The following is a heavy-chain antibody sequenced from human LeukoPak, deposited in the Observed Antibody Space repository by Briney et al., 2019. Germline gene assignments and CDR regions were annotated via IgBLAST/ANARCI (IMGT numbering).Heavy chain of an antibody. D-gene: IGHD3-22*01. CDR3: AKAGGSGYYNDAFDI. CDR2: INSDGSST. CDR1: GFTFSSYW. Sequence: GGSLRLSCADSGFTFSSYWMHWVRQAPGKGLVWVSRINSDGSSTSYADSVKGRFTISRDNAKNTLYLQMNSLRAEDTALYYCAKAGGSGYYNDAFDIWGQGTMVTVSS. V-gene: IGHV3-74*01. J-gene: IGHJ3*02.